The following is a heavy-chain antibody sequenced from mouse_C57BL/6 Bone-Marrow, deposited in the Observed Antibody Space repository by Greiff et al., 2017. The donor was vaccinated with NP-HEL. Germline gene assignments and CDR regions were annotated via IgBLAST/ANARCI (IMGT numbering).Heavy chain of an antibody. CDR3: ARRSGKNYFDY. CDR1: GYTFTDYN. CDR2: INPNNGGT. V-gene: IGHV1-22*01. J-gene: IGHJ2*01. Sequence: EVKLMESGPELVKPGASVKMSCKASGYTFTDYNMHWVKQSHGKSLEWIGYINPNNGGTSYNQKFKGKATLTVNKSSSTAYMELRSLTSEDSAVYYCARRSGKNYFDYWGQGTTLTVSS. D-gene: IGHD4-1*01.